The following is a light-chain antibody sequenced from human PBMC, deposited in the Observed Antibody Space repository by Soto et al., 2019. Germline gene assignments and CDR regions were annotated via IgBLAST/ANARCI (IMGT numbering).Light chain of an antibody. CDR3: QQYISSPLT. J-gene: IGKJ1*01. V-gene: IGKV3-20*01. CDR1: QSVSNNY. Sequence: EIVLTQSPGTLSLSPGERATLSCRASQSVSNNYLAWYQQKPGQAPRLVIYGASNRATGIPDRFSASGSGTEFTLTISRLEPEDFAVYYCQQYISSPLTFGQGTKVEIK. CDR2: GAS.